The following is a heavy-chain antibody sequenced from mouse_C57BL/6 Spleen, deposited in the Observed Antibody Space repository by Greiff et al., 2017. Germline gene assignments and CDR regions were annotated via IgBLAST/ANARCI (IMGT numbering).Heavy chain of an antibody. J-gene: IGHJ2*01. V-gene: IGHV1-74*01. Sequence: QVQLQQPGAELVKPGASVKLSCKASGYTFTSYWMHWVKQRPGQGLEWIGRIHPSDSDTNYNQKFKGKATLTVDKSSSTAYMQLSSLTSEDSAVYYCARETHITTVVAPFDYWGQGTTLTVSS. CDR3: ARETHITTVVAPFDY. CDR1: GYTFTSYW. CDR2: IHPSDSDT. D-gene: IGHD1-1*01.